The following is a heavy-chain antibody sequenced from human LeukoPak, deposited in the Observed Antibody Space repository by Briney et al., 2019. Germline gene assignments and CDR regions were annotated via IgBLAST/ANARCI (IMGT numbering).Heavy chain of an antibody. J-gene: IGHJ4*02. CDR3: AKDHYSSSWFFDY. CDR1: GFTFSSYA. CDR2: ISGSGGST. Sequence: GGSLRLSCAASGFTFSSYAMSWVRQAPGKGLEWVSAISGSGGSTYYADSVKGRFTISRDNSKNTLYLQMNSLRAEDTDVYYCAKDHYSSSWFFDYWGQGTLVTVSS. D-gene: IGHD6-13*01. V-gene: IGHV3-23*01.